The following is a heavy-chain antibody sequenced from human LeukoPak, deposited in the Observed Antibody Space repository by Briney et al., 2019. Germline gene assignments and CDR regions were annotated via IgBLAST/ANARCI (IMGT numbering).Heavy chain of an antibody. CDR2: IIPIFGTA. V-gene: IGHV1-69*13. D-gene: IGHD3-9*01. CDR3: ARGSGQLRYFDWLLYNRQEFDY. CDR1: GYTFTSYG. J-gene: IGHJ4*02. Sequence: GASVKVSCKASGYTFTSYGISWVRQAPGQGLEWMGGIIPIFGTANYAQKFQGRVTITADESTSTAYMELSRLRSEDTAVYYCARGSGQLRYFDWLLYNRQEFDYWGQGTLVTVSS.